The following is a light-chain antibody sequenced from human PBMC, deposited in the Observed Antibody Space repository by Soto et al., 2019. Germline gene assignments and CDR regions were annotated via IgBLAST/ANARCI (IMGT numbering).Light chain of an antibody. Sequence: EVVMTQSPATLSVSPGEGATLSCRASQSVNSNYLAWYQQKPGQAPRLLIYGISTRATGIPDRFSASGSGTEFTLTISSLQPEDFAVYYCQQYTQCPITFGQGTRLEMK. CDR2: GIS. V-gene: IGKV3D-15*01. J-gene: IGKJ5*01. CDR1: QSVNSN. CDR3: QQYTQCPIT.